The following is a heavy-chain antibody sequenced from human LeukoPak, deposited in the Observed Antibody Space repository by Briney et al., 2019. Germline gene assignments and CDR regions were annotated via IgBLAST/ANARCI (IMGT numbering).Heavy chain of an antibody. CDR2: INTNTGNP. V-gene: IGHV7-4-1*02. CDR1: GYTFTNYA. CDR3: ARGDYYDISSAFDI. Sequence: ASVKVSCKASGYTFTNYAMNWVRQAPGQGLEWMGWINTNTGNPTYAQGFTGRFVFSLDTSVSTAYLQISSLKAEDTAVYYCARGDYYDISSAFDIWGQGTMVTVSS. D-gene: IGHD3-22*01. J-gene: IGHJ3*02.